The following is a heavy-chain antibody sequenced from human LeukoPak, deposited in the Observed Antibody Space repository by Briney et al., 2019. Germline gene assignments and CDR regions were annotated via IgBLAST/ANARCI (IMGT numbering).Heavy chain of an antibody. CDR3: ARDSVHHYYCRSGRPRRLDF. CDR2: ISAYNGNT. Sequence: ASVNVSSKASGYTFTSYGISWVRQAPGQGLEWMGWISAYNGNTNYAQKLQGRVTMTTDTSTSTAYMELRSLRSDDTAVYYCARDSVHHYYCRSGRPRRLDFWGQGTGVTVS. V-gene: IGHV1-18*01. CDR1: GYTFTSYG. J-gene: IGHJ4*02. D-gene: IGHD3-22*01.